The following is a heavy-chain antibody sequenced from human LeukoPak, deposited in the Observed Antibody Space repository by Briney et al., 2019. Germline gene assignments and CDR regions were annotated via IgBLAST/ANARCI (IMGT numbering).Heavy chain of an antibody. CDR1: GFTFTDYW. D-gene: IGHD1-26*01. V-gene: IGHV3-7*01. J-gene: IGHJ4*02. CDR3: ARVGTWELQRVFDY. Sequence: GGSLRLSCAASGFTFTDYWMTWVRQVPGKGLEWVANIHKAGTESYYVDSVKGRFAISRDNAKNSLYLQLSSLIVDDTAVYYCARVGTWELQRVFDYWGQGTLVTVSS. CDR2: IHKAGTES.